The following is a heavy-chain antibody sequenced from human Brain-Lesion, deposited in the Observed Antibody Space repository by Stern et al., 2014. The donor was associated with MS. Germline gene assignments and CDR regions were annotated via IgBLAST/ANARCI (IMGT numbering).Heavy chain of an antibody. CDR3: GRAGLDDTFDV. Sequence: QVQLVQSGPGLVKPSETLSLTCSISGGSVSSNRYYWGWIRQPPGKGLEWIGIIYYSGATFYNPSLKSRVSISMDTSKNQFSLGLSSVTAADTAVYYCGRAGLDDTFDVWGQGTMVTVSS. V-gene: IGHV4-39*01. D-gene: IGHD3/OR15-3a*01. J-gene: IGHJ3*01. CDR1: GGSVSSNRYY. CDR2: IYYSGAT.